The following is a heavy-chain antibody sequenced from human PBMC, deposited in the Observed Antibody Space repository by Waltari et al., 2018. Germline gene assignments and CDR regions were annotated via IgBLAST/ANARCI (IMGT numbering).Heavy chain of an antibody. J-gene: IGHJ3*02. D-gene: IGHD3-16*01. CDR1: GFTFDDYT. CDR2: ISWDGGST. CDR3: AKESAEGDAFDI. Sequence: EVQLVESGGVVVQPGGSLSPSCEASGFTFDDYTMTGVRQAPGKGLELDSLISWDGGSTYYADSVKGRFTISRDNSKNSLYLQMNSLRTEDTALYYCAKESAEGDAFDIWGQGTMVTVSS. V-gene: IGHV3-43*01.